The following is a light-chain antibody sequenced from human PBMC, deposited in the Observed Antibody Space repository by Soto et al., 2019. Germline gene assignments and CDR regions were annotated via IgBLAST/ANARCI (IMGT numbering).Light chain of an antibody. V-gene: IGLV1-44*01. J-gene: IGLJ3*02. CDR1: SSNIGSNS. Sequence: QSVLNQPPSASGTPGQRVTISWSGSSSNIGSNSVNWYQQLPGTAPKLLIYSNNHRPSGVPDRFAGSKSGTSASLAISGLQCEDEADYYCAAWDDSLNGNWVFGGGTKLTVL. CDR3: AAWDDSLNGNWV. CDR2: SNN.